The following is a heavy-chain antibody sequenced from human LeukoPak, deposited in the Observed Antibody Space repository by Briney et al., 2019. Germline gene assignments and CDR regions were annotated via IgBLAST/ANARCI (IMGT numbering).Heavy chain of an antibody. CDR2: IWYDGSNK. CDR3: ARVRGWWELPHYFDY. J-gene: IGHJ4*02. Sequence: PGGSLRLSCAASGFTFSSYGMHWVRQAPGKGLEWVAVIWYDGSNKYYADSVKGRFTISRDNSKNTLYLQMNSLRAEDTAVYYCARVRGWWELPHYFDYWGQGTLVTVSS. D-gene: IGHD2-15*01. CDR1: GFTFSSYG. V-gene: IGHV3-33*01.